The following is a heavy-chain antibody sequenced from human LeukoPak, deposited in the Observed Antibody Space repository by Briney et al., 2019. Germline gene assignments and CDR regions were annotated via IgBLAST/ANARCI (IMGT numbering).Heavy chain of an antibody. D-gene: IGHD5-24*01. J-gene: IGHJ3*02. V-gene: IGHV1-2*02. CDR2: INPNSGGT. CDR3: ARDVEMATIAPTDAFDI. CDR1: GYTFTGYY. Sequence: ASVKVSCKASGYTFTGYYMHWVRQAPGQGLEWMRWINPNSGGTNYAQKFQGRVTMTRDTSISTAYMELSRLRSDDTAVYYCARDVEMATIAPTDAFDIWGQGTMDTVSS.